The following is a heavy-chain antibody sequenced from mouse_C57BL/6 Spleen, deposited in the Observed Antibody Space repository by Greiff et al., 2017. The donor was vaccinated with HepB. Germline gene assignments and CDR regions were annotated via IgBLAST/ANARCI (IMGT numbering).Heavy chain of an antibody. D-gene: IGHD1-1*01. CDR3: ASPQDGTAWFAY. CDR1: GYTFTSYW. CDR2: IHPNSGST. Sequence: VKLQESGAELVKPGASVKLSCKASGYTFTSYWMHWVKQRPGQGLEWIGMIHPNSGSTNYNEKFKSKATLTVDKSSSTAYMQLSSLTSEDSAVYYCASPQDGTAWFAYWGQGTLVTVSA. J-gene: IGHJ3*01. V-gene: IGHV1-64*01.